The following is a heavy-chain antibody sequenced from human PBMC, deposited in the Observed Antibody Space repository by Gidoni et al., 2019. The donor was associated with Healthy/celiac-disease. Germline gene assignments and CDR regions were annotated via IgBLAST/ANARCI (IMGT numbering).Heavy chain of an antibody. Sequence: QLQLQESGPGLVKPSEPLSLTCTVSGGSIRSSSYYWGWIRQPPGKGLEWIGSIYYSGSTYYNPSLKSRVTISVDTSKNQFSLKLSSVTAADTAVYYCARGRVRGVYELYYFDYWGQGTLVTVSS. CDR2: IYYSGST. D-gene: IGHD3-10*01. CDR3: ARGRVRGVYELYYFDY. J-gene: IGHJ4*02. CDR1: GGSIRSSSYY. V-gene: IGHV4-39*07.